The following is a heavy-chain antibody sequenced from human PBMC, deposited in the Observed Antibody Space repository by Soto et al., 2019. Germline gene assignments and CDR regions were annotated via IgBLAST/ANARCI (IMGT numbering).Heavy chain of an antibody. CDR3: ATMYSSGSGWFHP. D-gene: IGHD3-22*01. CDR1: GYSVTAGGYY. J-gene: IGHJ5*02. V-gene: IGHV4-31*03. Sequence: TVSLICSVSGYSVTAGGYYWRWTRQHPGKGLEWIGSFYSSGSIIYNPSLKSRVSISGDTSRNQFSMTLTSVTAAVTALYYCATMYSSGSGWFHPWRQGTLVTVSS. CDR2: FYSSGSI.